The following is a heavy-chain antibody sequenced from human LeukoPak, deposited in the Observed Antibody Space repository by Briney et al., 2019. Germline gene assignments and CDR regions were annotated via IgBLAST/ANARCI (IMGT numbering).Heavy chain of an antibody. CDR2: ISGSGGST. V-gene: IGHV3-23*01. CDR3: AKSKWYSGYDCWFDP. D-gene: IGHD5-12*01. J-gene: IGHJ5*02. CDR1: GFTFSSYA. Sequence: PGGSLRLSCAASGFTFSSYAMSWVRQAPGKGLEWVSAISGSGGSTYYADSVKGRFTISRDNSKYTLYLQMNSLRAEDTAVYYCAKSKWYSGYDCWFDPWGQGTLVTVSS.